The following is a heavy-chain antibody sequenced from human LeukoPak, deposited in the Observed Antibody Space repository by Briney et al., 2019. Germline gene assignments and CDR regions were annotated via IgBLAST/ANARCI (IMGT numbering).Heavy chain of an antibody. Sequence: GGPLRLSCAASGFTFSSYWMSWVRQAPGKGLEWVANIKQDGSEKYYVDSVKGRFTISRDNAKNSLYLQMNSLRAEDTAVYYCARDRLHDAFDIWGQGTMVTVSS. D-gene: IGHD6-25*01. V-gene: IGHV3-7*04. CDR1: GFTFSSYW. J-gene: IGHJ3*02. CDR3: ARDRLHDAFDI. CDR2: IKQDGSEK.